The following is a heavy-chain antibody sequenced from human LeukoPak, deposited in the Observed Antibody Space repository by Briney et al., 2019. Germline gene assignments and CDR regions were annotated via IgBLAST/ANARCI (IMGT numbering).Heavy chain of an antibody. CDR2: IKQDGGVT. Sequence: GGSLRLSCAASGFTFNSYWMSWVRQAPGKGLEWVAHIKQDGGVTHYVDSLKGRFTISRDNAKSSIYLRMNSLGADDTAMYYCARWDAYCSGGSCYFGGFAFDIWGQGTMVTVSS. J-gene: IGHJ3*02. CDR1: GFTFNSYW. V-gene: IGHV3-7*01. D-gene: IGHD2-15*01. CDR3: ARWDAYCSGGSCYFGGFAFDI.